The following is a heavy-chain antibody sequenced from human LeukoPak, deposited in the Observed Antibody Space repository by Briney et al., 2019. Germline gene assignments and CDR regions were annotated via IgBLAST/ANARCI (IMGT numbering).Heavy chain of an antibody. Sequence: SVKVSCKASGGTFSSYAISWVRPAPGQGLEWMGRIIPILGIANYAKKFQGRVTITADKSTSTAYMELSSLRSEDTAVYYCARDRINPRPAVTAPWYFDYWGQGTLVTVSS. CDR2: IIPILGIA. CDR1: GGTFSSYA. CDR3: ARDRINPRPAVTAPWYFDY. D-gene: IGHD4-17*01. J-gene: IGHJ4*02. V-gene: IGHV1-69*04.